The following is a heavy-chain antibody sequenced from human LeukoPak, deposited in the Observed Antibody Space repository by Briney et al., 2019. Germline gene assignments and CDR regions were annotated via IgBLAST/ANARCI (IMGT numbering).Heavy chain of an antibody. Sequence: SVKVSCKASGDTFSTYTVTWVRQAPGQGLEWMGGVIPILGTPNYAQKFQGRVTITADKSTTTVSIDLRSLRSDDAAVYYCARVERGGVLVVWGPGTLVIVSS. V-gene: IGHV1-69*08. J-gene: IGHJ4*02. CDR3: ARVERGGVLVV. D-gene: IGHD3-16*01. CDR1: GDTFSTYT. CDR2: VIPILGTP.